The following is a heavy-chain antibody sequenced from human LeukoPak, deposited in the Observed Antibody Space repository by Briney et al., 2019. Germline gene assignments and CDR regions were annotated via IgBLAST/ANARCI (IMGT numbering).Heavy chain of an antibody. J-gene: IGHJ4*02. D-gene: IGHD4-23*01. Sequence: SETLSLTCTVSGGSISSSSYYWGRLRQPPGQGLEWIGSIYYSGSSYDNPSLKSRVTISVDTSKNQFPLKLSSVTAADTAGYYCARDRRGGNSYYFDFWGQGTLVTVS. CDR1: GGSISSSSYY. CDR3: ARDRRGGNSYYFDF. CDR2: IYYSGSS. V-gene: IGHV4-39*01.